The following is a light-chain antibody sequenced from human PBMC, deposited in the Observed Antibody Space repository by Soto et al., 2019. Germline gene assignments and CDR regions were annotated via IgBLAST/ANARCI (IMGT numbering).Light chain of an antibody. V-gene: IGLV7-46*01. J-gene: IGLJ7*01. Sequence: QAVVTQEPSLTVSPGGTVTLTCGSSTGAVTSGHYPYWFQQKPGQAPRTLIYDTSQRHSWTPARFSGSLLGGKAALTLTGAQPEDEAHYYCLPSYSGVDAAFGGGTQLTVL. CDR3: LPSYSGVDAA. CDR2: DTS. CDR1: TGAVTSGHY.